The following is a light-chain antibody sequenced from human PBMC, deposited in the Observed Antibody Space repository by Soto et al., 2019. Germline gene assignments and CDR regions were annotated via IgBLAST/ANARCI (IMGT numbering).Light chain of an antibody. CDR1: QSVSSN. CDR3: QQYNNWPPLT. CDR2: GAS. V-gene: IGKV3-15*01. J-gene: IGKJ4*01. Sequence: EIVMTQSPATLSVSPGERATLSCRASQSVSSNLAWYQQKPGQAPGLLIYGASTRATGIPARFSGSGSGTEFTLTISSLQSVDFAVYYCQQYNNWPPLTFGGGTKVEIK.